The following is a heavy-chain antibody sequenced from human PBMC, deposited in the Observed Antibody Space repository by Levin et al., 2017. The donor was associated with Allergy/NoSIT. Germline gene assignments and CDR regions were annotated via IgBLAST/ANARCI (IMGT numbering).Heavy chain of an antibody. Sequence: GESLKISCAASGFTFSTYAMTWVRQAPGKGLERVSGISSSGGNTHYADSVKGRFTISRDSSKNTLYLQMNSLRAEDTAVYYCAKDRTPYGSGIAVDYWGQGTLVTVSS. D-gene: IGHD3-10*01. CDR1: GFTFSTYA. CDR2: ISSSGGNT. CDR3: AKDRTPYGSGIAVDY. V-gene: IGHV3-23*01. J-gene: IGHJ4*02.